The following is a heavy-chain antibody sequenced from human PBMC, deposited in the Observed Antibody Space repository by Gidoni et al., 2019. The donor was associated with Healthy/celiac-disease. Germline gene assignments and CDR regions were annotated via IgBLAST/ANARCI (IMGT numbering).Heavy chain of an antibody. D-gene: IGHD6-13*01. CDR1: GFPFRISW. V-gene: IGHV3-74*01. Sequence: EVQLVASGGGLVQPGGSLSLSCAASGFPFRISWMHWVRQAPGTGLGWVSRIKSDGSRTSYADSGKGRFNISRDNAKNTLYLQMNSLRAEDTAVYYCARDRAAAGTNPRRVYYYGMDVWGQGTTVTVSS. J-gene: IGHJ6*02. CDR2: IKSDGSRT. CDR3: ARDRAAAGTNPRRVYYYGMDV.